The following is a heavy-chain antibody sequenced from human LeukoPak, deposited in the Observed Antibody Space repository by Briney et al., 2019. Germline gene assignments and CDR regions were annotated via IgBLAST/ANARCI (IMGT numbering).Heavy chain of an antibody. J-gene: IGHJ4*02. CDR1: GGSISSYY. Sequence: SETLSLTCTVSGGSISSYYWSWIRQPPGKGLEWIGYIYYSGSTNYNPSLKSRVTISVDTSKNQFSLKLSSVTAADTAVYYCAHRSSIRNYSTRVPDYWGQGTLVTVSS. D-gene: IGHD4-11*01. CDR3: AHRSSIRNYSTRVPDY. V-gene: IGHV4-59*12. CDR2: IYYSGST.